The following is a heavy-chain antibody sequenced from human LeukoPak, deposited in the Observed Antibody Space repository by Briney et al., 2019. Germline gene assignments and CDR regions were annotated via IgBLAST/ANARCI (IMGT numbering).Heavy chain of an antibody. D-gene: IGHD6-13*01. CDR2: ISSGGNT. J-gene: IGHJ4*02. CDR1: GFTFSSYW. V-gene: IGHV3-23*01. CDR3: AKGRSSWSAFDY. Sequence: PGGSLRLSCVASGFTFSSYWMSWVRQAPGKGLEWVSAISSGGNTYYADSVKGRFTISRDNSKNSLYLQMNSLRAEDTAVYYCAKGRSSWSAFDYWGQGTLVTVSS.